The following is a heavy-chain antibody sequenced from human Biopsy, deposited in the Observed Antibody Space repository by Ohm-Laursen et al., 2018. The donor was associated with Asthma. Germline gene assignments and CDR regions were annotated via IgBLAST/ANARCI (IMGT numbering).Heavy chain of an antibody. CDR2: INPNSGGT. CDR3: ARGQKSAGDRWFDP. J-gene: IGHJ5*02. CDR1: GYTFIGCH. D-gene: IGHD6-13*01. Sequence: ASVKGSCKASGYTFIGCHIHWMRQAPGQGLEWMGRINPNSGGTNYAQKFQGRVTMTRDTSISTAYMEVSRLRSDDTAVYYCARGQKSAGDRWFDPWGQGTLVTVSS. V-gene: IGHV1-2*06.